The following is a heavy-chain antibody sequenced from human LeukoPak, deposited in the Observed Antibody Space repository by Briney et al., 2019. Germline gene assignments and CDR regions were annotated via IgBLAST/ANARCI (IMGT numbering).Heavy chain of an antibody. V-gene: IGHV1-8*01. CDR3: ARGLTIFGVVIIGAFDI. D-gene: IGHD3-3*01. CDR2: MNPNSGNT. J-gene: IGHJ3*02. CDR1: GYTFTSYD. Sequence: ASVKVSCKASGYTFTSYDINWVRQATGQGLEWMGWMNPNSGNTGYAQKFQGRVTMTRNTSISTAYMELSSLRSEDTAAYYCARGLTIFGVVIIGAFDIWGQGTMVTVSS.